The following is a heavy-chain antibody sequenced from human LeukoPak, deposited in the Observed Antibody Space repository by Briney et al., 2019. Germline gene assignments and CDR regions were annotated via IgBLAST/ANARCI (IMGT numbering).Heavy chain of an antibody. CDR2: IRGSGGST. J-gene: IGHJ4*02. CDR3: AKSPLMGYDNSGDSFDY. V-gene: IGHV3-23*01. CDR1: IFTLSSYA. D-gene: IGHD3-22*01. Sequence: GGSLRLSCAASIFTLSSYAMSWVRQAPGKGLDWASTIRGSGGSTYYADSVKGRFIISRDNSKNTLYLQMNSLRAEDTAVYYCAKSPLMGYDNSGDSFDYWGQGTLVTVSS.